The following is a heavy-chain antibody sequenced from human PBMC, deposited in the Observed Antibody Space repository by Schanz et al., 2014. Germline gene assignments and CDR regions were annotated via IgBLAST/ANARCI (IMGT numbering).Heavy chain of an antibody. J-gene: IGHJ4*02. V-gene: IGHV3-21*04. Sequence: VRLVESGGGVVQPGRSLRLSCAASGFMFSSYGMNWVRQAPGKGLEWVSYVSRSTPDIYYADSVKGRFTMSRDNAKNSVFLQMNSLRAEDTALYYCTKDKSQIAVAGLFDLWGQGTLVTVSS. CDR3: TKDKSQIAVAGLFDL. D-gene: IGHD6-19*01. CDR2: VSRSTPDI. CDR1: GFMFSSYG.